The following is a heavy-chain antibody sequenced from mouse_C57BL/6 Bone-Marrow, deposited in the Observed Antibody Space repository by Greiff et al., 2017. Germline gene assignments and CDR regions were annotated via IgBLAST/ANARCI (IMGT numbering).Heavy chain of an antibody. D-gene: IGHD2-1*01. CDR3: TRGLWYLYYFDY. CDR2: IDPETGGT. Sequence: QVQLQQSGAELVRPGASVTLSCKASGYTFTDYEMHWVKQTPVHGLEWIGAIDPETGGTAYNQKFKGQAILTADKTSSTAYMKLLSLTSEDSAVYYCTRGLWYLYYFDYWGQGTTLTVSS. V-gene: IGHV1-15*01. CDR1: GYTFTDYE. J-gene: IGHJ2*01.